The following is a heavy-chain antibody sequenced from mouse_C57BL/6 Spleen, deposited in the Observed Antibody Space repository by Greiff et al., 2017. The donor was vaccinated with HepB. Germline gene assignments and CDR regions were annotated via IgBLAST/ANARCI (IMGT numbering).Heavy chain of an antibody. D-gene: IGHD1-1*01. CDR2: ISDGGSYT. Sequence: EVMLVESGGGLVKPGGSLKLSCAASGFTFSSYAMSWVRQTPEKRLEWVATISDGGSYTYYPDNVKGRFTISRDNAKNNLYLQMSHLKSEDTAMYYCAREGLLLRSLFAYWGQRTLVTVSA. CDR1: GFTFSSYA. CDR3: AREGLLLRSLFAY. V-gene: IGHV5-4*01. J-gene: IGHJ3*01.